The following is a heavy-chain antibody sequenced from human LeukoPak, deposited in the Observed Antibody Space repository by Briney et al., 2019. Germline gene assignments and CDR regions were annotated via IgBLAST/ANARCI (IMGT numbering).Heavy chain of an antibody. CDR3: ARAPLTMIVVVTNHTPSNYFDY. Sequence: PSQTLSLTCTVSGGSISSGGYYWSWIRQHPGKGLEWIGYIYYSGSTYYNPSLKSRVTISVDTSKNQFSLKLSSATAADTAVYYCARAPLTMIVVVTNHTPSNYFDYWGQGTLVTVSS. CDR2: IYYSGST. CDR1: GGSISSGGYY. D-gene: IGHD3-22*01. V-gene: IGHV4-31*03. J-gene: IGHJ4*02.